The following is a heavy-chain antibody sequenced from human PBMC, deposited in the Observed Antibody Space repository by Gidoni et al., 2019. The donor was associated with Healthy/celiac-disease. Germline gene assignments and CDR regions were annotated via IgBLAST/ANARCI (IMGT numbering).Heavy chain of an antibody. J-gene: IGHJ4*02. CDR3: AGARVAAPDY. CDR1: GGSFSGYY. Sequence: QVQLQQWGAGLLTPSETLSLTCAVYGGSFSGYYWSWIRQPPGKGLEWIGEINHSGSTNYNPSLKSRVTISVDTSKNQFSLKLSSVTAADTAVYYCAGARVAAPDYWGQGTLVTVSS. D-gene: IGHD6-19*01. V-gene: IGHV4-34*01. CDR2: INHSGST.